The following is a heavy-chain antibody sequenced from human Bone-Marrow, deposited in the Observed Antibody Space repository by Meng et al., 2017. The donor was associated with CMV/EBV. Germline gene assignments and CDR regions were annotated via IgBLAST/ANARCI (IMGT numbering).Heavy chain of an antibody. CDR2: SYYNGNT. Sequence: SETLSLTCTVSGGSMGRGNYHWAWIRQPPGKGLEWIGSSYYNGNTFYHPSLKSRVTISGDTSKNQFSLKVNSLTAAYTAVYYCALTTDNCFDPWGHGTLVTVSS. CDR3: ALTTDNCFDP. D-gene: IGHD4-11*01. V-gene: IGHV4-39*07. J-gene: IGHJ5*02. CDR1: GGSMGRGNYH.